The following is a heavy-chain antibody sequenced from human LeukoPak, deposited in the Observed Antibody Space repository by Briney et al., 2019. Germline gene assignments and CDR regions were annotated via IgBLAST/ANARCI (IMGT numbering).Heavy chain of an antibody. D-gene: IGHD5-24*01. CDR1: GGSISSSSYY. CDR3: ARGELAPFDY. Sequence: TSETLSLTCTVSGGSISSSSYYWGWIRQPPGKGLEWIGYIYYSGSTYYNPSLKSRVTISVDTSKNQFSLKLSSVTAADTAVYYCARGELAPFDYWGQGTLVTVSS. V-gene: IGHV4-30-4*08. J-gene: IGHJ4*02. CDR2: IYYSGST.